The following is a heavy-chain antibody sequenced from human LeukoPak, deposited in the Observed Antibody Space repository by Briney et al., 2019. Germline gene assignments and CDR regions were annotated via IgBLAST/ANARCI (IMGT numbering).Heavy chain of an antibody. CDR3: AKDPFIVVAGTGTPGY. D-gene: IGHD6-19*01. CDR2: ISGSGGST. Sequence: PGGSLRLSCAASGFTFSSYAMSWVRQAPGKGLEWVAVISGSGGSTYYADSVKGRFTISRDNSKNTLYLQMSSLRAEDTAVYYCAKDPFIVVAGTGTPGYWGQGTLVTVSS. V-gene: IGHV3-23*01. J-gene: IGHJ4*02. CDR1: GFTFSSYA.